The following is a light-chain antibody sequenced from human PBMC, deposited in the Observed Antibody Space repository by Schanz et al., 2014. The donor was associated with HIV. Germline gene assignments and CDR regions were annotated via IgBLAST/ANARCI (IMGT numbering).Light chain of an antibody. V-gene: IGLV1-51*01. J-gene: IGLJ2*01. CDR2: VNH. CDR3: GTWDSTLSAVV. CDR1: AFNIGQNY. Sequence: QSVLTQPPSMSAAPGQRVTISCAGSAFNIGQNYVSWFQQFPGTAPKLLIYVNHQRPSDIPDRFSGSKTGTSATLAIIGLQTGDEADYYCGTWDSTLSAVVFGGGTKLTVL.